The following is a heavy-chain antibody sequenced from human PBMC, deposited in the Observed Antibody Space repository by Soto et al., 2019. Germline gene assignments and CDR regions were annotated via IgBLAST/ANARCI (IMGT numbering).Heavy chain of an antibody. J-gene: IGHJ6*02. D-gene: IGHD4-17*01. CDR3: ASGDGDSYYYYGMDV. CDR1: GYTFTSYG. Sequence: QVQLVQSGVEVKKPGASVKVSCKASGYTFTSYGISWVRQAPGQGLEWMGWISVYNGNTNYAQKLQGRVTMTTDTSSSTADMELRSLRSDDTAVYYCASGDGDSYYYYGMDVWGQGTTVTVSS. V-gene: IGHV1-18*01. CDR2: ISVYNGNT.